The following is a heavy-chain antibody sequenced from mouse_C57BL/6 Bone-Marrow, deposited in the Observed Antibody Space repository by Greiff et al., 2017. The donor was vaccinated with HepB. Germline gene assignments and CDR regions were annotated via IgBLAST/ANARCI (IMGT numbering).Heavy chain of an antibody. D-gene: IGHD2-4*01. CDR1: GYTFTSYW. CDR2: IYPGNSDT. Sequence: VQLQQSGTVLARPGASVKMSCKTSGYTFTSYWMHWVKQRPGQGLEWIGAIYPGNSDTSYNQKFKGKAKLTAVTSASTAYMELSSLTYEDSAVYYCTRSIYYDYGFAYWGQGTLVTVSA. CDR3: TRSIYYDYGFAY. V-gene: IGHV1-5*01. J-gene: IGHJ3*01.